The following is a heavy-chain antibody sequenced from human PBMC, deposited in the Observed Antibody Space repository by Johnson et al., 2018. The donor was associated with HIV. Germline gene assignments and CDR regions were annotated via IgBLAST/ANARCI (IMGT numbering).Heavy chain of an antibody. CDR2: ISYDGSNK. V-gene: IGHV3-30-3*01. CDR1: GFTFSSYA. J-gene: IGHJ3*02. D-gene: IGHD3-16*01. Sequence: QVQLVESGGGVVQPGRSLRLSCAASGFTFSSYAMHWVRQAPGKGLEWVAVISYDGSNKYYADSVKGRFTISRDNSKNTLYLQMNSLRAEDTAVYYCARYRPGGRWADAFDIWGQGTIVTVSS. CDR3: ARYRPGGRWADAFDI.